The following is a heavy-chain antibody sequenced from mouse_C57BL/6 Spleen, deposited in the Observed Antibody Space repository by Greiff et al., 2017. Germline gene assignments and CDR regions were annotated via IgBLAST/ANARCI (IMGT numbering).Heavy chain of an antibody. V-gene: IGHV1-52*01. D-gene: IGHD2-5*01. Sequence: QVQLQQPGAELVRPGSSVKLSCKASGYTFTSYWMHWVKQRPIQGLEWIGNIDPSDSETHYNQKFKDKATLTVDKSSSTAYMPLSSLTSEDSAVYYCARRAYSNHWYFDVWGTGTTVTVSS. CDR1: GYTFTSYW. J-gene: IGHJ1*03. CDR3: ARRAYSNHWYFDV. CDR2: IDPSDSET.